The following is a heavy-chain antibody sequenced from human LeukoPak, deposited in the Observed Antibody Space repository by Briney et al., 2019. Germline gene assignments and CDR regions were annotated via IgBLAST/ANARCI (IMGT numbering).Heavy chain of an antibody. J-gene: IGHJ4*02. CDR2: IIPIFGTA. V-gene: IGHV1-69*13. Sequence: SVKVSCKASGGSLSSSAISWVRQAPGQGLEWMGGIIPIFGTANYAQKFQGRVTITADESTSTAYMELSSLRSADTAVYYCAANTVTTSYWGQGTLVTVSS. CDR3: AANTVTTSY. D-gene: IGHD4-17*01. CDR1: GGSLSSSA.